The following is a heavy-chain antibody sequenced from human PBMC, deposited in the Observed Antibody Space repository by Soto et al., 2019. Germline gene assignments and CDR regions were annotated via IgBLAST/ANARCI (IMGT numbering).Heavy chain of an antibody. CDR1: GGSISSSRCH. Sequence: SETLSLTCTVSGGSISSSRCHWGWIRQQRGKGLEWIASIKYSRTTFYNPSLKSRVTLSVDTSKNQFALKLSSVTAAETAVYYCARGIVVVTAIRTEWFDPLGQATLVTVS. CDR2: IKYSRTT. CDR3: ARGIVVVTAIRTEWFDP. D-gene: IGHD2-21*02. V-gene: IGHV4-39*01. J-gene: IGHJ5*02.